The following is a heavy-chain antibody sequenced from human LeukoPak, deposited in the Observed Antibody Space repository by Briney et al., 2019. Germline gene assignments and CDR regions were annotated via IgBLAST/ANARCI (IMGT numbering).Heavy chain of an antibody. Sequence: GGSLRLSCAVSGFTFSDYYMSWIRQAPGKGLEWVSYISSGGSTISHADSVKGRFTISRDNSKNTLYLQMNSLRAEDTAVYYCAGQQRSGYWGQGTLVTVSS. J-gene: IGHJ4*02. CDR3: AGQQRSGY. CDR2: ISSGGSTI. CDR1: GFTFSDYY. D-gene: IGHD6-25*01. V-gene: IGHV3-11*01.